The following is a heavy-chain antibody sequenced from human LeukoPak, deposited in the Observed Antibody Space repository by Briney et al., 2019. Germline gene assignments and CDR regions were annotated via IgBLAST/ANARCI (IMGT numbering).Heavy chain of an antibody. J-gene: IGHJ4*02. CDR3: ATLPSGLLFEGADY. D-gene: IGHD2-2*01. CDR1: GGSFSGYY. CDR2: INHSGST. Sequence: PSETLSLTCAVYGGSFSGYYWSWIRQPPGKGLEWIGEINHSGSTNYNPSLKSRVTISVDTSKNQFSLKLSSVTAADTAVYYCATLPSGLLFEGADYWGQGTLVTVSS. V-gene: IGHV4-34*01.